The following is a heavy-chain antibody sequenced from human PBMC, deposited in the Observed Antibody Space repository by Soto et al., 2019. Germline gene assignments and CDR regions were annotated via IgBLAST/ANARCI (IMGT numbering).Heavy chain of an antibody. CDR3: ARGSSGYYLPY. V-gene: IGHV4-39*01. J-gene: IGHJ4*02. CDR2: IYYSGST. CDR1: GGSISSSSYY. Sequence: QLQLQESGPGLVKPSETLSLTCTVSGGSISSSSYYWGWIRQPPGKGLEWIGSIYYSGSTYYNPSLKSRVTISVDTSKNQFSLNLSSVTAADTAVYYCARGSSGYYLPYWGQGTLVTVSS. D-gene: IGHD3-22*01.